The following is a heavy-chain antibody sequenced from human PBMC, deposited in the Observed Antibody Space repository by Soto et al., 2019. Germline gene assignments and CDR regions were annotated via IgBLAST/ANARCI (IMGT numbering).Heavy chain of an antibody. CDR1: GGSISSGGYY. CDR2: IYYSGST. V-gene: IGHV4-31*03. J-gene: IGHJ3*02. Sequence: PSETLSLTCTVSGGSISSGGYYWSWIRQHPGKGLEWIGYIYYSGSTYYNPSLKSRVTISVDTSKNQFSLKLSSVTAADTAVYYCARDDQQLDAFDIWGQGTMVTVSS. CDR3: ARDDQQLDAFDI. D-gene: IGHD6-13*01.